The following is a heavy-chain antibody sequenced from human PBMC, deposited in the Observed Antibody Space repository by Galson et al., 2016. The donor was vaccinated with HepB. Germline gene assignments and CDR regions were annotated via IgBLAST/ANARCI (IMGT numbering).Heavy chain of an antibody. D-gene: IGHD5-12*01. V-gene: IGHV1-3*01. CDR3: ARAFSGYDHFDY. CDR2: INGGNGNT. CDR1: GYSFTTYT. Sequence: SVKVSCKASGYSFTTYTIHWVRQAPGQRLEWMGWINGGNGNTKYSQKFQGRVTITRDTSASTAYMELSRLRSEDTAVYYCARAFSGYDHFDYWGQGTLVTASS. J-gene: IGHJ4*02.